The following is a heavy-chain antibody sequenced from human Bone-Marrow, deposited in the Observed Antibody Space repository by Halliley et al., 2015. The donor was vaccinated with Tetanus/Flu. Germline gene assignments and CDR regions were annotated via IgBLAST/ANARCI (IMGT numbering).Heavy chain of an antibody. D-gene: IGHD6-13*01. Sequence: VSSITASGNSISYADSVKARFTISRDTAKKSIYLQMHSLRADDTAIYYCARETNIAGAPFDSWGHGTLVTVSS. CDR2: ITASGNSI. V-gene: IGHV3-21*01. CDR3: ARETNIAGAPFDS. J-gene: IGHJ4*01.